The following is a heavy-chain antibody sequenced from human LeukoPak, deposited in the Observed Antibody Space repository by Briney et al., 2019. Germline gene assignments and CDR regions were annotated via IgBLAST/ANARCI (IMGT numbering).Heavy chain of an antibody. J-gene: IGHJ6*03. V-gene: IGHV4-61*02. CDR2: IYTSGST. Sequence: SETLSLTCTVSGGSISSGSYYWSWIRQPAGKGLEWIGRIYTSGSTNYNPSLKSRVTISVDTSKNQFSLKLSSVTAADTAVYYCARHVNMVRGVIISHYYYYMDVWGKGTTVTVSS. CDR3: ARHVNMVRGVIISHYYYYMDV. D-gene: IGHD3-10*01. CDR1: GGSISSGSYY.